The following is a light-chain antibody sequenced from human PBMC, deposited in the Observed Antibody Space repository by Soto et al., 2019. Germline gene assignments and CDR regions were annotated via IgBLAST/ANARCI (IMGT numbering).Light chain of an antibody. Sequence: QSVLTQPPSASGTPGQRVTISCSGSSSNIGSNTVNWYQQLPGTAPKLLIYSNNQRPSGVPDRFSGSKSGTSASLAISGLQSEDEADYYCAAWDDSLNGTSVFGTWTKVNVL. V-gene: IGLV1-44*01. CDR1: SSNIGSNT. J-gene: IGLJ1*01. CDR3: AAWDDSLNGTSV. CDR2: SNN.